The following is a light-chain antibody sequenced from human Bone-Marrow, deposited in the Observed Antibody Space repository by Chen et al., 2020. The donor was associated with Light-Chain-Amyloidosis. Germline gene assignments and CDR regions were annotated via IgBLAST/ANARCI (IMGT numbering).Light chain of an antibody. CDR3: KHRSKWPQHT. Sequence: EIILTQSPATLSLSPGERATLSCRASQSLGSALAWYQQKPGQAPRLLIFDASKRAAGIPARFSGGRSGTDFTLTIDNLQPEEFASYYCKHRSKWPQHTFGPGTKLEIK. J-gene: IGKJ2*01. V-gene: IGKV3-11*01. CDR1: QSLGSA. CDR2: DAS.